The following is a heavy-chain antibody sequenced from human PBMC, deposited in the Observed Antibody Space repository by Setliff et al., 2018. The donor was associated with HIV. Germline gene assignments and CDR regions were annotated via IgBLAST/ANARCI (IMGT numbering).Heavy chain of an antibody. D-gene: IGHD4-17*01. V-gene: IGHV4-39*01. Sequence: SETLSLTCTVSGGSISNSRYYWSWIRQPPGKGLEWIGSIYYSGSTYYNPSLKSRVTISVDKSTNQFSLKMKSVTAADSAVYYCARFEVTPVTTRDSWGQGTLVTVS. J-gene: IGHJ4*02. CDR2: IYYSGST. CDR1: GGSISNSRYY. CDR3: ARFEVTPVTTRDS.